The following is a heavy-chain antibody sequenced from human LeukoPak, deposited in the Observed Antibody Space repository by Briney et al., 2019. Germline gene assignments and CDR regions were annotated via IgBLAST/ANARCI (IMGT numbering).Heavy chain of an antibody. D-gene: IGHD2-15*01. CDR1: GFTFSSYG. V-gene: IGHV3-33*05. CDR3: ARDDVVAALDY. J-gene: IGHJ4*02. Sequence: GGSLRLSCAASGFTFSSYGMHWVRQAPGKGLEWVAFISYDESNKYYADSVKGRFTISRDNSKNTLYLQMNSLRAEDTAVYYCARDDVVAALDYWGQGTLVTVSS. CDR2: ISYDESNK.